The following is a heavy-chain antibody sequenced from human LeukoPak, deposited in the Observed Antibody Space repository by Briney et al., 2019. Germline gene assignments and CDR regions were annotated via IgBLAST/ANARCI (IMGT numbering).Heavy chain of an antibody. V-gene: IGHV1-2*02. J-gene: IGHJ4*02. D-gene: IGHD2/OR15-2a*01. CDR1: GYTFTGYY. CDR2: IKPDSGGT. Sequence: GASVKVSCKASGYTFTGYYIHWVRQAPGQGLEWMGWIKPDSGGTNYAQNFQGRVTLTRDTSISTAYMELSSLRSDDTAVYYCASDSGLFYWGQGTLVTVSS. CDR3: ASDSGLFY.